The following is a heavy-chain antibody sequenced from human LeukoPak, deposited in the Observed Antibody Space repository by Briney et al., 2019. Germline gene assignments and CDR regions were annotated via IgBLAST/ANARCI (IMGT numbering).Heavy chain of an antibody. Sequence: SETLSLTCTVSGGSISSSSYYWGWIRQPPGKGLEWIGSIYYSGSTYYNPSLKSRVTISVDTSKNQFSLRLSSVTAADTAVYYCAKIYQDSCAYHCAPDYWGQGTLLTVSS. CDR2: IYYSGST. CDR3: AKIYQDSCAYHCAPDY. CDR1: GGSISSSSYY. D-gene: IGHD3-22*01. J-gene: IGHJ4*02. V-gene: IGHV4-39*07.